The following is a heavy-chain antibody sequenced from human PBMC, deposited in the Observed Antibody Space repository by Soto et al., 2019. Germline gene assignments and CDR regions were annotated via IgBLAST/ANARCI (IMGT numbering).Heavy chain of an antibody. D-gene: IGHD3-16*01. CDR1: GGPTSSDNY. CDR2: IYYSGNT. J-gene: IGHJ4*02. Sequence: SETLSLTCTVSGGPTSSDNYWSWIRQPPGKGLEWIGHIYYSGNTDYNPSLKSRLAISIDTSKNQFSLKLSSVTAADTAVYFCAREGGESSDGLYYFDSWGQGSLVTVSS. V-gene: IGHV4-30-4*01. CDR3: AREGGESSDGLYYFDS.